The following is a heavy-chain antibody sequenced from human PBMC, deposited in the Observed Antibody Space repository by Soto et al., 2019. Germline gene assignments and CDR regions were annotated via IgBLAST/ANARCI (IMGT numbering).Heavy chain of an antibody. Sequence: GGSLRLSCAASGFTFSSYAMSWVRQAPGKGLEWVALISYDGSKKYYGDSVKGRFTISRDNSRNTLHLQMNGLRPEDTGVYYGARERGWVWAPFDNWGQRPLVTVSS. D-gene: IGHD6-13*01. CDR2: ISYDGSKK. V-gene: IGHV3-30-3*01. CDR1: GFTFSSYA. CDR3: ARERGWVWAPFDN. J-gene: IGHJ4*02.